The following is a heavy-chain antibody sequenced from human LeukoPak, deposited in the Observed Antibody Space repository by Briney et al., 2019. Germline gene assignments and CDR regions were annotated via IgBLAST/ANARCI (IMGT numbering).Heavy chain of an antibody. CDR2: INPNSGGT. J-gene: IGHJ4*02. CDR1: GYTFTGYY. CDR3: ARAVFGVVTYFDY. Sequence: ASVKVSCKASGYTFTGYYMHWVRQAPGQGLEWMGWINPNSGGTNYAQKFQGWVTMTRDTSISTAYMELSRLRSDDTAVYYCARAVFGVVTYFDYWGQGTLVTVSS. V-gene: IGHV1-2*04. D-gene: IGHD3-3*01.